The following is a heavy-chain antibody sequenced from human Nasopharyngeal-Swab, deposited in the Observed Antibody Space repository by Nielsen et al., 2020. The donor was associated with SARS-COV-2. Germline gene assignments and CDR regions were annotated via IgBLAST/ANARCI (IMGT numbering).Heavy chain of an antibody. J-gene: IGHJ6*02. D-gene: IGHD3/OR15-3a*01. Sequence: SCTVSGDSISPNYWSWIRQSPGKRLEWIGDIYYTGSADYSPSLRTRVTISVDRSKNRFSLELTSVTTADTAVYYCARWVPSRRGTGRPPFYYFGMDVWGQGTTVTVSS. CDR1: GDSISPNY. V-gene: IGHV4-59*01. CDR3: ARWVPSRRGTGRPPFYYFGMDV. CDR2: IYYTGSA.